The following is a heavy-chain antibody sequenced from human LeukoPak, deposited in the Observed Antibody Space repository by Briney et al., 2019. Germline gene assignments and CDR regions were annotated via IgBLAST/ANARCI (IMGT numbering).Heavy chain of an antibody. CDR3: ARYSGSYRWFDP. CDR2: IYYSGTT. J-gene: IGHJ5*02. CDR1: GGSITSDDYY. V-gene: IGHV4-30-4*01. Sequence: SETLSLTCSVSGGSITSDDYYWNWIRQPPGKGLEWIGYIYYSGTTYYNPSLESRVSISVDTSKDQFSLTLSSVTAADTAVYYCARYSGSYRWFDPWGQGTLVTVSS. D-gene: IGHD1-26*01.